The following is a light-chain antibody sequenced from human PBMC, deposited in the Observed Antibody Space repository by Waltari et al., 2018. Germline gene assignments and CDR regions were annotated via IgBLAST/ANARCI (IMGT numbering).Light chain of an antibody. CDR3: QHYYTPSYT. Sequence: DIVMTQSPDSLAVSLGGRATINCKSSQSVLFTSNSKNYLAWYQQKPGQPPKLLIYWASTRASGVPDRFSGSGSGTDFTHTISSLQAEDVAVYYCQHYYTPSYTFGQGTKLENK. J-gene: IGKJ2*01. CDR2: WAS. V-gene: IGKV4-1*01. CDR1: QSVLFTSNSKNY.